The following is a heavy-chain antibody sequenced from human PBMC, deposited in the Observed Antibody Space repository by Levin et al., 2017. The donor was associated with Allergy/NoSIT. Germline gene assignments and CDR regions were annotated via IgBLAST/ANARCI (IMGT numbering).Heavy chain of an antibody. CDR3: ARGEKSYSSSSIDY. V-gene: IGHV3-48*02. Sequence: SGGSLRLSCAASGFTFSSYSMNWVRQAPGKGLEWVSYISSSSSTIYYADSVQGRFTISRDNAKNSLYLQMNSLRDEDTAVYYCARGEKSYSSSSIDYWGQGTLVTVSS. J-gene: IGHJ4*02. CDR1: GFTFSSYS. CDR2: ISSSSSTI. D-gene: IGHD6-6*01.